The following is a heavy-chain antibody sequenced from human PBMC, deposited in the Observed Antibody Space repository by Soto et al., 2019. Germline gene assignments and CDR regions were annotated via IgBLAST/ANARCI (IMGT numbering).Heavy chain of an antibody. Sequence: QVQLQESGPGLVKPSETLSLTCTVSGGSISSYYWSWIRQPPGKGLEWIGYIYYSGSTNYNPSLKSRVTISVDTSKNQFSLKLSSVTAADTAVYYCARMTTVGGWFDPWGQGTLVTVSS. CDR2: IYYSGST. CDR1: GGSISSYY. J-gene: IGHJ5*02. D-gene: IGHD4-17*01. CDR3: ARMTTVGGWFDP. V-gene: IGHV4-59*01.